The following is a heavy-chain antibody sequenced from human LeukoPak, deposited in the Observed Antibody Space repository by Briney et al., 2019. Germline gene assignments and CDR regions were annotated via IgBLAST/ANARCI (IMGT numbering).Heavy chain of an antibody. J-gene: IGHJ3*02. V-gene: IGHV4-59*01. Sequence: PSETLSLTCTVSGGSISSYYWSWIRQPPGKGLEWIGYIYYSGSTNYNPSLKSRVTISVDTSKNQFSLKLSSVAAADTAVYYCARDENGSEAFDIWGQGTMVTVS. CDR2: IYYSGST. D-gene: IGHD1-1*01. CDR3: ARDENGSEAFDI. CDR1: GGSISSYY.